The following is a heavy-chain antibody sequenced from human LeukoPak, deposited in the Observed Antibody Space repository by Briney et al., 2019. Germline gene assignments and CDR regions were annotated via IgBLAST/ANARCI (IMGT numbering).Heavy chain of an antibody. D-gene: IGHD1-26*01. J-gene: IGHJ4*02. Sequence: GGSLSLSCAASGFTVSNYWMGWVRQAPGKRPEWVANMNIDGSEKYYADSVKGRFSISRDNARNSVYLQMASLRVEDTAVYYCARDPVEWELLLDYWGQGTLVTVSS. CDR2: MNIDGSEK. CDR3: ARDPVEWELLLDY. V-gene: IGHV3-7*01. CDR1: GFTVSNYW.